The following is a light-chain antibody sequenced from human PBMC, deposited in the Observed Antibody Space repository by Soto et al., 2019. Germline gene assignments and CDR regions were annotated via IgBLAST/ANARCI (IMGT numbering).Light chain of an antibody. CDR3: QQYGSSPGLFT. Sequence: EIVLTQSPGTLSLSPGDRATLSCRASQSVSSTYLAWYQQKPGQAPRLLIYDASSRATGIPDRFSGSGSGTDFTLTSSRLEHEDFAVYYCQQYGSSPGLFTFGPGTKVDIK. CDR1: QSVSSTY. J-gene: IGKJ3*01. CDR2: DAS. V-gene: IGKV3-20*01.